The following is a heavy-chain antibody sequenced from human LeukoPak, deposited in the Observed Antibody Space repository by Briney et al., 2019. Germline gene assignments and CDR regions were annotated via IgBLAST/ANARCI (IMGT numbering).Heavy chain of an antibody. CDR3: ARENSSGWYAPVKSNDAFDI. Sequence: SETLSLTCTVSGGSISSYYWSWIRQPAGKGLEWIGRIYTSGSTNYNPSLKSRVTMSVDTSKNQFSLKLSSVTAADTAVYYCARENSSGWYAPVKSNDAFDIWGKGKMVTVSS. V-gene: IGHV4-4*07. J-gene: IGHJ3*02. CDR2: IYTSGST. CDR1: GGSISSYY. D-gene: IGHD6-19*01.